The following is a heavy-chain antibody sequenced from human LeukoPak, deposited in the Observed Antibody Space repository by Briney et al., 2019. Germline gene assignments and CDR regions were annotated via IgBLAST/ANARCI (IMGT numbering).Heavy chain of an antibody. CDR3: ARGLVAYSSSSGFDP. J-gene: IGHJ5*02. Sequence: ASVKVSCKASGYTFIDYYIHWVRQAPGQGLEWMGWINPNSGGTNYAQRFQGRVTMTLDMSITTAYMDVSRLRSEDTAVYYCARGLVAYSSSSGFDPWGQGTPVTVSS. CDR1: GYTFIDYY. CDR2: INPNSGGT. D-gene: IGHD6-6*01. V-gene: IGHV1-2*02.